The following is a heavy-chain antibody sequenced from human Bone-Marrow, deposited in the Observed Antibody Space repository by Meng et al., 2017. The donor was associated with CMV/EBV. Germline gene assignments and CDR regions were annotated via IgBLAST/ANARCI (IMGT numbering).Heavy chain of an antibody. D-gene: IGHD3-16*01. CDR3: ASFYGFGYYYYGRDV. J-gene: IGHJ6*02. Sequence: ASVKVSCKSSGYTFTDYYMHWVRQAPGQGLEWMGWINPNSGGTNYGQKFQGRVTMTRDTSISTAYMELSRLRSDDTAVYYCASFYGFGYYYYGRDVWGQGTTVTVSS. CDR2: INPNSGGT. CDR1: GYTFTDYY. V-gene: IGHV1-2*02.